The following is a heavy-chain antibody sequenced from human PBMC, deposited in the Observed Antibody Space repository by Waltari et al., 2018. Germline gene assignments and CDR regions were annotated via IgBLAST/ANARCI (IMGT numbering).Heavy chain of an antibody. CDR2: IYTSGRT. CDR3: ARDPDDYGDYV. V-gene: IGHV4-61*09. CDR1: GGSISSGSYY. J-gene: IGHJ4*02. Sequence: QVQLQESGPGLVKPSQTLSLTCTVSGGSISSGSYYWSWIRQPAGKGLEWIGYIYTSGRTNYNPPLKSRVTKTVDTSKNQCSLKLSSVTAADTAVYYCARDPDDYGDYVWSQGTLVTVSS. D-gene: IGHD4-17*01.